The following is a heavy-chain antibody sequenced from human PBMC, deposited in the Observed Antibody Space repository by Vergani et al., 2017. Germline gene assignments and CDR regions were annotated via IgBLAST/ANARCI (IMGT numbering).Heavy chain of an antibody. CDR3: ARQIDSSGTL. CDR2: IHSDGSTT. J-gene: IGHJ4*02. CDR1: GFTFSSYW. D-gene: IGHD3-22*01. V-gene: IGHV3-74*01. Sequence: EVQLVESGGGLVQPGGSLRLSCAASGFTFSSYWMHWVRQAPGKGLVWVSRIHSDGSTTNYADSVMGRFTISRDNAKNTLYLQMNSLRAADTAMYYCARQIDSSGTLWGQGTLVTVSS.